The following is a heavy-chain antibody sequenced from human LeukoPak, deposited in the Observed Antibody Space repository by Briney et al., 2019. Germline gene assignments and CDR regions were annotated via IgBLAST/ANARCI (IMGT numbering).Heavy chain of an antibody. J-gene: IGHJ4*02. Sequence: SETLSLTCAVYGGSFSGYYWSWIRQPPGKGLEWIGEINHSGSTNYNPSLKSRVTISVDTSKNQFSLKLSSVTAADTAVYYRARTGYSSGWYYFDYWGQGTLVTVSS. CDR3: ARTGYSSGWYYFDY. CDR1: GGSFSGYY. CDR2: INHSGST. D-gene: IGHD6-19*01. V-gene: IGHV4-34*01.